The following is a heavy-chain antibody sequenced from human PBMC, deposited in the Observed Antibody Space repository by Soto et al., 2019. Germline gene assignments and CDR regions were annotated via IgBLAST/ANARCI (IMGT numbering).Heavy chain of an antibody. V-gene: IGHV5-51*01. CDR3: ARHFFWSGSGYYYRMDV. J-gene: IGHJ6*02. Sequence: VGSLKLSCNGSGYSYTSYWIGWGRQMPWNGLEGVGDFYPDDSDTRYSPSFQGQVTISADKSISTAYLQWSSVKAADTAMYYCARHFFWSGSGYYYRMDVWGQGTTVTVSS. D-gene: IGHD3-3*01. CDR2: FYPDDSDT. CDR1: GYSYTSYW.